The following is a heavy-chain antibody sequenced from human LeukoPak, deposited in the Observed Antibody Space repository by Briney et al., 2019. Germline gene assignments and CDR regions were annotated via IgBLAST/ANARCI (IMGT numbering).Heavy chain of an antibody. CDR2: INHSGST. V-gene: IGHV4-34*01. D-gene: IGHD1-1*01. J-gene: IGHJ6*02. Sequence: PSETLSLTCAVYGGSFSGYYWSWIRQPPGKGLEWIGEINHSGSTNYNPSLKSRVTISVDTSKNQFSLKLSSVTAADTAVYYCARDPRRPRTYYGMDVWGQGTTVTVSS. CDR1: GGSFSGYY. CDR3: ARDPRRPRTYYGMDV.